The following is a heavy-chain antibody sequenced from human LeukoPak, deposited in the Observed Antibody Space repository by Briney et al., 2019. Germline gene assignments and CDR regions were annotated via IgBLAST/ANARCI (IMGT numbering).Heavy chain of an antibody. V-gene: IGHV1-8*01. CDR3: ARGYSRTYDRAGNWFDP. D-gene: IGHD6-13*01. Sequence: ASVKVSCKASGYTFTSYDINWVRQATGQGLEWMGWMNPNSGNTGYAQKFQGRVTMARNTSISTPYMELSSLRSEDTAVYYCARGYSRTYDRAGNWFDPWGQGTLVTVSS. CDR1: GYTFTSYD. J-gene: IGHJ5*02. CDR2: MNPNSGNT.